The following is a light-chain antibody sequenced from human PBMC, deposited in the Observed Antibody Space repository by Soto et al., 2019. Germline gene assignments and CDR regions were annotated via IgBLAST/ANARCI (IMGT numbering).Light chain of an antibody. V-gene: IGLV1-40*01. CDR2: ANS. J-gene: IGLJ1*01. Sequence: QSVLTQPPSVSGAPGQRVTISCTGSSSNIGAGYDVHWYQQLPGTAPKLLIYANSNRPSGVPDRFSGSKSGTSASLAITGLQAEDEADYYCQSYDSSLSGVFGTGTKLNVL. CDR3: QSYDSSLSGV. CDR1: SSNIGAGYD.